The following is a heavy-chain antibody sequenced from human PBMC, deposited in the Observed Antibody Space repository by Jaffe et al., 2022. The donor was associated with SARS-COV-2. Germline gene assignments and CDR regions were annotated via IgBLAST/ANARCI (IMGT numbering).Heavy chain of an antibody. V-gene: IGHV4-39*01. Sequence: QLQLQESGPGLVKPSETLSLTCTVSGGSISSSSYYWGWIRQPPGKGLEWIGSIYYSGSTYYNPSLKSRVTISVDTSKNQFSLKLSSVTAADTAVYYCARSYDSSGYFRAYYYYYGMDVWGQGTTVTVSS. CDR1: GGSISSSSYY. CDR3: ARSYDSSGYFRAYYYYYGMDV. J-gene: IGHJ6*02. D-gene: IGHD3-22*01. CDR2: IYYSGST.